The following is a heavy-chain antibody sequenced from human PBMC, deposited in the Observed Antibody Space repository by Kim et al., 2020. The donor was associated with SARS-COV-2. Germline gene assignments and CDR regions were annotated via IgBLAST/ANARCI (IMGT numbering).Heavy chain of an antibody. Sequence: SQTLSLTCAISGDSVSSNSAAWNWIRQSPSRGLDWLVMTYYRSKSYNDYAVSVKSRITINPDTSKNQFSLQLHSVTPEDTAVYYCAVGHHSSSWYDYYYYYGMDVWGQGTTVTVSS. CDR2: TYYRSKSYN. J-gene: IGHJ6*02. D-gene: IGHD6-13*01. CDR3: AVGHHSSSWYDYYYYYGMDV. V-gene: IGHV6-1*01. CDR1: GDSVSSNSAA.